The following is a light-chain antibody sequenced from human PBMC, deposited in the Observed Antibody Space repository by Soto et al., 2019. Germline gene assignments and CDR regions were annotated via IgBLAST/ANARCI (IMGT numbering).Light chain of an antibody. V-gene: IGLV2-11*01. CDR3: CSYAGSYTYV. CDR1: SSDVGGYNY. J-gene: IGLJ1*01. CDR2: DVS. Sequence: QSALTQPRSVSGSPGQSVTISCTGTSSDVGGYNYVSWSRQHPGNAPKLMIYDVSKRPSGVPDHFSGSKSGNTASLTISGLQAEDEADYYCCSYAGSYTYVFGTGTKLTVL.